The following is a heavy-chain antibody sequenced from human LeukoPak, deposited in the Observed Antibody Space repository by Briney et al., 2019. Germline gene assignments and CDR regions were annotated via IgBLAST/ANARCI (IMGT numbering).Heavy chain of an antibody. CDR3: ARGRYYDNSVYYYFDY. Sequence: GGSLRLSCAASGFTFSSYAMSWVRQAPGMGLVWVSAISGSGGSTYYADSVKGRFTISRDTSKNTLYLQMNSLRAEDTAVYYCARGRYYDNSVYYYFDYWGQGTLVTVSS. V-gene: IGHV3-23*01. J-gene: IGHJ4*02. CDR2: ISGSGGST. CDR1: GFTFSSYA. D-gene: IGHD3-22*01.